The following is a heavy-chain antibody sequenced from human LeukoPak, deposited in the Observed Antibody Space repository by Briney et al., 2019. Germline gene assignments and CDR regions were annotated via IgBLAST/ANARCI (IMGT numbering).Heavy chain of an antibody. V-gene: IGHV3-9*01. CDR1: GFTFEDYA. D-gene: IGHD6-19*01. Sequence: GGSLRLSCAASGFTFEDYAMHGVRQAPGKGREGVSGISWNSGSIGYADSVKGRFTISRDNAKNSLYLQMNSLRAEDTALYYCAKGSQWLVEPLHFDYWGQGTLVTVSS. CDR3: AKGSQWLVEPLHFDY. CDR2: ISWNSGSI. J-gene: IGHJ4*02.